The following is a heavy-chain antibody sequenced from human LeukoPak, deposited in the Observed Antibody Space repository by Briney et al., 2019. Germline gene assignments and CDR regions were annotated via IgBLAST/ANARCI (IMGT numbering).Heavy chain of an antibody. Sequence: SETLSLTCAVYGGSFSGYYWSWIRQPPGKGLEWIGEINHSGSTNYNPSLKSRVTISVNTSKNQFSLKLSSVTAADTAVYYCARAFVAGYNYYYYMDVWGKGTTVTVSS. J-gene: IGHJ6*03. D-gene: IGHD6-19*01. CDR1: GGSFSGYY. V-gene: IGHV4-34*01. CDR2: INHSGST. CDR3: ARAFVAGYNYYYYMDV.